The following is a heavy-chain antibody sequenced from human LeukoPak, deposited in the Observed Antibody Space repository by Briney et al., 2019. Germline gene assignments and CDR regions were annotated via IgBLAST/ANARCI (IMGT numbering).Heavy chain of an antibody. CDR2: LYHSGTT. V-gene: IGHV4-59*01. Sequence: PSETLSLTCSVSGGSISSYYWSWIRQPPGKGLEWIGCLYHSGTTTYNPSLKSRITIPVDTSRNQFSLKLNSMTAADTALYFCAGGGQWLAFDSWGQGTLVTVSS. D-gene: IGHD6-19*01. CDR1: GGSISSYY. CDR3: AGGGQWLAFDS. J-gene: IGHJ4*02.